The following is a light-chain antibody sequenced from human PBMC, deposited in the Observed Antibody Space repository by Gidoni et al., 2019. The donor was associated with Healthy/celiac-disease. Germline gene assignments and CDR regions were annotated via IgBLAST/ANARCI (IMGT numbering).Light chain of an antibody. CDR3: NSRDSSGNPPVV. Sequence: SSELTQDPAVSVALGQTVRITCQGDSLRSYYASWYQQKPGQAPVLVIYGKNNRPSGIPDRFSGSSSGNTASLTITGAQAEDEADYYCNSRDSSGNPPVVFGGGTKLXV. CDR2: GKN. V-gene: IGLV3-19*01. CDR1: SLRSYY. J-gene: IGLJ2*01.